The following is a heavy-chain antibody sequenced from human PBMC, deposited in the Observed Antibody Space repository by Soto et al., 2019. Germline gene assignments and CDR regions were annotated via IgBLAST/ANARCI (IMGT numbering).Heavy chain of an antibody. CDR1: GGSISNYY. V-gene: IGHV4-59*12. J-gene: IGHJ5*02. Sequence: SETLSLTCTVSGGSISNYYWTWIRQPPGKGLEWIGYIYYSGSTYYNPSLKSRVTISLDTSKNQFSLKLTSVTAADTAVYYCARSVFPWGQGTLVTVSS. CDR2: IYYSGST. CDR3: ARSVFP.